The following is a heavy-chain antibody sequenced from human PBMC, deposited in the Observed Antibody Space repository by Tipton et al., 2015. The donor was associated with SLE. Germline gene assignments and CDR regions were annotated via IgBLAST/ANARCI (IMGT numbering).Heavy chain of an antibody. Sequence: TLSLTCAVYGGSFSGYYWSWIRQPPGKGLEWIGEINHSGSTNYNPSLKSRVTISVDTSKNQFSLKLSSVTAADTAVYYCARGDSSSWYADAFDIWGQGTMVTVSS. V-gene: IGHV4-34*01. CDR2: INHSGST. CDR1: GGSFSGYY. CDR3: ARGDSSSWYADAFDI. D-gene: IGHD6-13*01. J-gene: IGHJ3*02.